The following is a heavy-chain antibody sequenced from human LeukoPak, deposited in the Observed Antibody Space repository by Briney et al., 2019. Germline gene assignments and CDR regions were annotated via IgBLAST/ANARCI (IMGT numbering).Heavy chain of an antibody. CDR3: TRGPRTGYYSANYYYYYMDV. J-gene: IGHJ6*03. D-gene: IGHD3-22*01. V-gene: IGHV3-49*03. Sequence: GRSLRLSCTAYGFTFGDYAMSWFRQAPGKGLEWVGFIRSKAYGGTTEYAASVKGRFTISRDDSKSIAYLQMNSLKTEDTAVYYCTRGPRTGYYSANYYYYYMDVWGKGTTVTVSS. CDR1: GFTFGDYA. CDR2: IRSKAYGGTT.